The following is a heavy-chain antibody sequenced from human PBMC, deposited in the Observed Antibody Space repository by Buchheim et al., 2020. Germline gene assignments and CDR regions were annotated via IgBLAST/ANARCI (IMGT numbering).Heavy chain of an antibody. V-gene: IGHV3-21*02. Sequence: EVQLMESGGGLVTPGGSLRLSCVVSGFPFSSYTMSWVRQAPGKGLEWVSGITCTSSYIYYADSVKGRFTVSRDNAKNSLYLQMSSLRAEDTAVYYCAREDYGDYTYYFDSWGQGSL. J-gene: IGHJ4*02. CDR2: ITCTSSYI. CDR1: GFPFSSYT. D-gene: IGHD4-17*01. CDR3: AREDYGDYTYYFDS.